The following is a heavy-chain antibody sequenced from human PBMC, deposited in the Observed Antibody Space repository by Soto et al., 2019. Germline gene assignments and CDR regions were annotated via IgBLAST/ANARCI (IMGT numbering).Heavy chain of an antibody. CDR3: AKDLSYCSGGSCYQHDGSDN. CDR2: ISFDGSNR. V-gene: IGHV3-30*18. D-gene: IGHD2-15*01. J-gene: IGHJ4*02. Sequence: QVQLVESGGGGVQPGGSLRLSCAASGFTFSNYAMHWVRQAPGKGLEWVAIISFDGSNRFYRDSVKGRFTISRDTSKNTLYLEISSLRAEDTAVYFCAKDLSYCSGGSCYQHDGSDNWGQGTLVTV. CDR1: GFTFSNYA.